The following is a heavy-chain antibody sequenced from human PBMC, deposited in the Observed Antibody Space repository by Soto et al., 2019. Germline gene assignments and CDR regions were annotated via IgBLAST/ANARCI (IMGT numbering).Heavy chain of an antibody. CDR3: ARQGSAVSSYYFDY. Sequence: EVQLVESGGGLVQPGGSLRLSCAASGFTFSSYAMHWVRQAPGKGLEYVSAISTNGGSTYYANSVKGRFTISRDNSKKTLYRQMGSLIAEAMVVYYCARQGSAVSSYYFDYGGQGTLVTVSS. CDR1: GFTFSSYA. D-gene: IGHD3-10*01. J-gene: IGHJ4*02. V-gene: IGHV3-64*01. CDR2: ISTNGGST.